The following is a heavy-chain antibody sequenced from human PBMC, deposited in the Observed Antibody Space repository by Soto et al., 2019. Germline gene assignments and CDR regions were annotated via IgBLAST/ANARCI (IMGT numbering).Heavy chain of an antibody. D-gene: IGHD1-26*01. CDR2: ITGRGAST. CDR3: AKEPESYGISEPFDM. CDR1: GFTFSNYA. V-gene: IGHV3-23*01. Sequence: GGSLRLSCAASGFTFSNYALSWVRQAPGKGLEWVSAITGRGASTYYADSVKGRFTISRDNSKNTVYLLMTSLRAEDTAVYYCAKEPESYGISEPFDMWGQGTVVTVSS. J-gene: IGHJ3*02.